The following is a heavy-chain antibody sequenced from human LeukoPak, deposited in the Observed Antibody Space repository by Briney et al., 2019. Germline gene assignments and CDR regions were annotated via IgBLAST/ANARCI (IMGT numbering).Heavy chain of an antibody. CDR1: GFTFSSYA. CDR3: ARDPANWMYSSSSHY. Sequence: PGGSLRLSCAASGFTFSSYAMSWVRQAPGKGLEWVSAISGSGGSTYYADSVKGRFTISRDNAKNSLYLQMNSLRAEDTAVYYCARDPANWMYSSSSHYWGQGTLVTVSS. J-gene: IGHJ4*02. CDR2: ISGSGGST. V-gene: IGHV3-23*01. D-gene: IGHD6-6*01.